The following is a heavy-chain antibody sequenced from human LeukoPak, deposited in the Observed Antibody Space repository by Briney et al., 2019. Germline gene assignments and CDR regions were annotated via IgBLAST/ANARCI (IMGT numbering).Heavy chain of an antibody. Sequence: GGSLRLSCAASGFTLSNYWMSWVRQAPGKGLEWVANIKQDRSEKYYVDSVKGRFTISRDNAKNSLYLQMNSLRAEDTAVYYCARGKGVRSGGSLTIDYWGQGTLVTVSS. CDR2: IKQDRSEK. CDR3: ARGKGVRSGGSLTIDY. V-gene: IGHV3-7*01. J-gene: IGHJ4*02. CDR1: GFTLSNYW. D-gene: IGHD2-15*01.